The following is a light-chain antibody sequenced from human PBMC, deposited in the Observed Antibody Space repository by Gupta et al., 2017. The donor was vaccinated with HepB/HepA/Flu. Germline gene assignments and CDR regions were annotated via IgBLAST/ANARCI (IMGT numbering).Light chain of an antibody. CDR2: DAS. CDR1: QSVSSY. J-gene: IGKJ4*01. V-gene: IGKV3-11*01. CDR3: QQRSNCPPFT. Sequence: EIVLTQSPATLSLSPGERATLSCRASQSVSSYLAWYQQKPGQAPRLLIYDASNRDTGIPARFSGSGFGKDLTLTISSREQEDFAGYYCQQRSNCPPFTFGGGTKVEIK.